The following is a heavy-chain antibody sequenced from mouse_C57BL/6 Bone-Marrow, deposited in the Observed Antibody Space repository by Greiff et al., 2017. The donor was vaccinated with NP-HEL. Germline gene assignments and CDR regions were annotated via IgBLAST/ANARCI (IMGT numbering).Heavy chain of an antibody. CDR1: GFTFSDFY. Sequence: EVKVVASGGGLVQSGRSLRLSCATSGFTFSDFYMEWVRQAPGKGLEWIAASRNKANDYTTEYSASVKGRFIVSRDTSQSILYLQMNALRAEDTAIYYCARDLTGLYFDYWGQGTTLTVSS. J-gene: IGHJ2*01. CDR2: SRNKANDYTT. CDR3: ARDLTGLYFDY. V-gene: IGHV7-1*01. D-gene: IGHD4-1*01.